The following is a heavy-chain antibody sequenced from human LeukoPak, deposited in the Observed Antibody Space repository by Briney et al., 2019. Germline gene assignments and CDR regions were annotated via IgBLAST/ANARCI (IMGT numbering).Heavy chain of an antibody. CDR1: GFTFSSHN. Sequence: GGSLRLSCAASGFTFSSHNMNWVRQAPGKGLEWVSSITSGSYIFYADSVRGRFTISRDNAKNSLYLQMNSLRDEDTAVYYCARYGGTYRDYWGQGALVTVSS. CDR3: ARYGGTYRDY. J-gene: IGHJ4*02. D-gene: IGHD1-26*01. CDR2: ITSGSYI. V-gene: IGHV3-21*01.